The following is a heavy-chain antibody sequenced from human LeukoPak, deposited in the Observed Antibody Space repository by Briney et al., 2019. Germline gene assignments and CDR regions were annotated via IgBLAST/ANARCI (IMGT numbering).Heavy chain of an antibody. CDR3: ARDIFYGDRGAFDI. CDR1: GGSFSSCSNY. D-gene: IGHD4-17*01. J-gene: IGHJ3*02. V-gene: IGHV4-39*07. Sequence: SESLTLTCTVSGGSFSSCSNYWVRIPQPPGQGLDWIGSIYYSGTNYYNPSLKSRVTISVDTSKNQFSLKLSSVTAADTAVYYCARDIFYGDRGAFDIWGQGTMVTVSS. CDR2: IYYSGTN.